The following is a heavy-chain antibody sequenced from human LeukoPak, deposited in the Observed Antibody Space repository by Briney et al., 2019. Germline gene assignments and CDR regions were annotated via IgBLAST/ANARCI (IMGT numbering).Heavy chain of an antibody. CDR3: ARAQAIAVAGGGHFDY. Sequence: VASVKVSCKASGGTFSSYAISWVRQAPGQGLEWMGGIIPIFGTANYAQKFQGRVTITADESTSTAYMELSSLRSEDTAVYYCARAQAIAVAGGGHFDYWGQGTLVTVSS. J-gene: IGHJ4*02. CDR2: IIPIFGTA. V-gene: IGHV1-69*13. CDR1: GGTFSSYA. D-gene: IGHD6-19*01.